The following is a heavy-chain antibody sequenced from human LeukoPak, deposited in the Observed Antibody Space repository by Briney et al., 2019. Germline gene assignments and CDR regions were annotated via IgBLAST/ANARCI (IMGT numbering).Heavy chain of an antibody. CDR3: AKTPSLWWFDP. V-gene: IGHV3-23*01. D-gene: IGHD3-16*02. Sequence: GGSLRLSCAAPGFTFNTYAMSWVRQAPGTGLERVSSISGSGGSTYYADSVKGRFTISRDSSNNTLYLQINSLRADDTAVYYCAKTPSLWWFDPWGQGTLVTVSS. CDR2: ISGSGGST. J-gene: IGHJ5*02. CDR1: GFTFNTYA.